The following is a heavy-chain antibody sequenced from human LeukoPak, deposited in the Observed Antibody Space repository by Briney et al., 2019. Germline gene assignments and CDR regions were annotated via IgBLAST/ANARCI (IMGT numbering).Heavy chain of an antibody. D-gene: IGHD6-19*01. CDR3: AGIPGIAGAGRFDY. Sequence: PVESLKISCKGSGYSFPSYWIGWVRQMPRKGLEWMGIIYPGDSDTRYSPSFQCQVTISAHKSISTAYLQWSIMKASDSAMYYCAGIPGIAGAGRFDYWGQGTLVTVSS. CDR2: IYPGDSDT. V-gene: IGHV5-51*01. J-gene: IGHJ4*02. CDR1: GYSFPSYW.